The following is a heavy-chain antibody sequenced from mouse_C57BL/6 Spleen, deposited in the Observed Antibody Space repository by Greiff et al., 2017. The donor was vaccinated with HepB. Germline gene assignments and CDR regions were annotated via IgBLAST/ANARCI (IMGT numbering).Heavy chain of an antibody. CDR1: GFTFSSYA. V-gene: IGHV5-4*01. Sequence: EVMLVESGGGLVKPGGSLKLSCAASGFTFSSYAMSWVRQTPEKRLEWVATISDGGSYTYYPDNVKGRFTISRDNAKNNLYLQMSHLKSEDTAMYYCARDEDYYGSSYLYAMDYWGQGTSVTVSS. J-gene: IGHJ4*01. CDR2: ISDGGSYT. CDR3: ARDEDYYGSSYLYAMDY. D-gene: IGHD1-1*01.